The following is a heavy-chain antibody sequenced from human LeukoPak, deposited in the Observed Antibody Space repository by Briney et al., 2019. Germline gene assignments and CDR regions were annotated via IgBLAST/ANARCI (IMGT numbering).Heavy chain of an antibody. V-gene: IGHV4-39*01. Sequence: PSETLSLTCTVSGGSISSSSYYWGWIRQPPGKGLEWIGSIYYSGSTYYNPSLKSRVTISVDTSKNQFSLKLSPVTAADTAVYYCARHDMVIAIGYWGQGTLVTVSS. CDR1: GGSISSSSYY. CDR3: ARHDMVIAIGY. CDR2: IYYSGST. J-gene: IGHJ4*02. D-gene: IGHD2-21*01.